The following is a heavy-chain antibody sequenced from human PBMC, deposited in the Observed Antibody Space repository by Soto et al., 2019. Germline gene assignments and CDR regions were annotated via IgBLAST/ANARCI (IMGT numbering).Heavy chain of an antibody. V-gene: IGHV3-9*01. D-gene: IGHD5-12*01. CDR3: AKVLYMVATVHAFDI. CDR1: GFTFDDYA. CDR2: ISWNSGSI. Sequence: EVQLVESGGGLVQPGRSLRLSCAASGFTFDDYAMHWVRQAPGKGPEWVSGISWNSGSIDYADSVKGRFTISRDNAKNSLYLQMNSLRAEDTALYYCAKVLYMVATVHAFDIWGQGTIVTVSS. J-gene: IGHJ3*02.